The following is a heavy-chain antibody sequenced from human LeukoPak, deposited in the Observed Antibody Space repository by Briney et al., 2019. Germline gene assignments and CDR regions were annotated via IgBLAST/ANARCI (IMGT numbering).Heavy chain of an antibody. J-gene: IGHJ4*02. V-gene: IGHV1-69*01. Sequence: SVKVSCKASGGTFSSYAISWVRQAPGQGLEWMGGIIPIFGTANYAQKFQGRVTITADESTSTAYMELSSLRSEDTAVYYCAREEHYYDSNGYRYDYWGQGTLVTVSS. D-gene: IGHD3-22*01. CDR1: GGTFSSYA. CDR3: AREEHYYDSNGYRYDY. CDR2: IIPIFGTA.